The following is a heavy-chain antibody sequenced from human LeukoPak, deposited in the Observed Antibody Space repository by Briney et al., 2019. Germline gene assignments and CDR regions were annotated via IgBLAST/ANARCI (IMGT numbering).Heavy chain of an antibody. CDR3: AKGGPYDGAGYYLYYSDH. V-gene: IGHV3-23*01. CDR2: SSGSGDMT. D-gene: IGHD3-22*01. Sequence: PGGSLRLSCAASRGTFSTYAMSWVRQGPGKGLDLVSSSSGSGDMTNSADSVMGRFTISRDNSRNTLYLQMDSLRAEDTALYSRAKGGPYDGAGYYLYYSDHWGPGTLVTVSS. J-gene: IGHJ4*02. CDR1: RGTFSTYA.